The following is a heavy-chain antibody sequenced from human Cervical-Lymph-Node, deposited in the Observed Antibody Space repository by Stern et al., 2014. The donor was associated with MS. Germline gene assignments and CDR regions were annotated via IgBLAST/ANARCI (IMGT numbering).Heavy chain of an antibody. CDR2: LGWNSGGR. J-gene: IGHJ5*02. V-gene: IGHV3-9*01. CDR1: GFQFDDFA. Sequence: EVQLVESGGGMVQPGRSLRLSCEASGFQFDDFAMHWVRQAPGKGLEWVSGLGWNSGGRGYADSVQGRFTISRDNAKSSLYLQMNSLTAEDTALYYCAKADDYAAGIDAWGQGTLVVVSS. CDR3: AKADDYAAGIDA. D-gene: IGHD3-16*01.